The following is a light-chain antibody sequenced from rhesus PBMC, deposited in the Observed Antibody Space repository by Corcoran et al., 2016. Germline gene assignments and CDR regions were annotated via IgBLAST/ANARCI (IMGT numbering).Light chain of an antibody. CDR3: QQYSDWPLT. CDR1: QSVSAS. Sequence: EIVLTQSPATLSLSPGERATLSCRASQSVSASLAWYQQKPGQAPRLLIYDASSRATGIPDRFSGSGYGTDFTLTSSSLEPEDVGVDYCQQYSDWPLTFGGWTKVEFK. CDR2: DAS. V-gene: IGKV3-42*02. J-gene: IGKJ4*01.